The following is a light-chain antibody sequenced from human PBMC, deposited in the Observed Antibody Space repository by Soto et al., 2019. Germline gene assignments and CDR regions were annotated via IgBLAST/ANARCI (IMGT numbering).Light chain of an antibody. CDR1: SSDVGGYKY. CDR2: EVS. V-gene: IGLV2-14*01. J-gene: IGLJ1*01. CDR3: SSFTSSRTYV. Sequence: QSVLTQPASVSGSPGQSITISCSGTSSDVGGYKYVSWHQLHPGKAPKLMVYEVSNRPSGVSNRFSGSKSGNTASLTISGLQAEDEADYYCSSFTSSRTYVFGTGTQLTVL.